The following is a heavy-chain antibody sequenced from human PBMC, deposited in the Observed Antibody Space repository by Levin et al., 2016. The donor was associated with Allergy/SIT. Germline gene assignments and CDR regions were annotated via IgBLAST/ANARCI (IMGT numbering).Heavy chain of an antibody. CDR3: ARAMGIPPHFEH. D-gene: IGHD7-27*01. J-gene: IGHJ4*02. CDR1: GDSVSPYH. Sequence: SETLSLTCDVSGDSVSPYHWNWIRQSAGKGLEWIGRLYNSGTLYNPSLMSRVTMSLDTSRNQFSLTLKSVTAADTAIYFCARAMGIPPHFEHWGQGALVTVSS. CDR2: LYNSGT. V-gene: IGHV4-4*07.